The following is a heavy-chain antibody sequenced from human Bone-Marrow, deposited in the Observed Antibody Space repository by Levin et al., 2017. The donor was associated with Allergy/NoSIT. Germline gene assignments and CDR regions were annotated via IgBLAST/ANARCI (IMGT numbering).Heavy chain of an antibody. CDR2: IRESGERT. Sequence: PGGSLRLSCAASGFTFSNYAISWVRQLPGKGLQWVSAIRESGERTYYTDSVRGRFTVSRDNSKNTLYLQMNNLRGEDTAMYYCAREMGGTRGWYTVDYWGQGTRVAVSP. CDR3: AREMGGTRGWYTVDY. V-gene: IGHV3-23*01. J-gene: IGHJ4*02. D-gene: IGHD6-19*01. CDR1: GFTFSNYA.